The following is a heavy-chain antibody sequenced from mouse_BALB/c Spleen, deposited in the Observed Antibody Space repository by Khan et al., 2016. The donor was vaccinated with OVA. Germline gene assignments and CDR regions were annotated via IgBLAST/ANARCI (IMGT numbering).Heavy chain of an antibody. Sequence: QVRLQQSGAELAKPGASVKMSCKASGYTFSTYWIHWVKQRPGQGLEWIGTINPSSGYTYYNQTFNDKSTLTTDNAYSTAYMQLSSLTSEDSSVYYCASDTIDYWGQGTTLTVSS. J-gene: IGHJ2*01. CDR1: GYTFSTYW. CDR3: ASDTIDY. CDR2: INPSSGYT. V-gene: IGHV1-7*01.